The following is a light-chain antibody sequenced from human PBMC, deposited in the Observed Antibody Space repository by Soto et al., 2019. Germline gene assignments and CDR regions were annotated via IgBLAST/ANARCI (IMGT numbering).Light chain of an antibody. CDR2: DAS. J-gene: IGKJ3*01. CDR3: QQYGSYPLT. Sequence: DIQMTQAPSTLAASVGDSVTITCRASQSVSSWLAWYQQKPGKAPKILIFDASNLESGVPSRFSGSASGTEFTLTISGLQPDDFASYYCQQYGSYPLTFGPGTKVEIK. V-gene: IGKV1-5*01. CDR1: QSVSSW.